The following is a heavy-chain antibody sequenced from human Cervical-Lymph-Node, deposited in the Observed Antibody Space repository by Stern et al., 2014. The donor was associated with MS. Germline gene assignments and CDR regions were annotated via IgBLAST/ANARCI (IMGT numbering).Heavy chain of an antibody. CDR3: ARHENSGWYYFEEYFKY. CDR2: TLPRDSET. J-gene: IGHJ1*01. CDR1: GYTFATYW. Sequence: EVQLVESGAEVKKPGESLKISCKGSGYTFATYWIGWGRQMPGTGLEWMGITLPRDSETRYSPFFQGRVTISVDKSTDTAHLEWSSLKASDTAMYYCARHENSGWYYFEEYFKYWGQGTLGTVYS. D-gene: IGHD6-19*01. V-gene: IGHV5-51*01.